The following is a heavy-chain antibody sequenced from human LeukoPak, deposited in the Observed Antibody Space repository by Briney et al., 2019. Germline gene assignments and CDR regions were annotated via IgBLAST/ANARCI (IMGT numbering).Heavy chain of an antibody. CDR3: ARIGVQLWFATDY. V-gene: IGHV3-48*03. CDR2: ISSSGSTI. CDR1: GFSFSSYE. D-gene: IGHD5-18*01. J-gene: IGHJ4*02. Sequence: KTGGSLRLSCVASGFSFSSYEMNWVRQAPGKRLEWVSYISSSGSTIYYADSVKGRFTISRDNAKNSLYLQMNSLRAEDTAVYYCARIGVQLWFATDYWGQGTLVTVSS.